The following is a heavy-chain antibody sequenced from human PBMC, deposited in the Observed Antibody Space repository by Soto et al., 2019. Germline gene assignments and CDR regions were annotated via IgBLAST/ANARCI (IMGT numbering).Heavy chain of an antibody. V-gene: IGHV1-18*01. CDR3: ARDIESVTAKHFFYYYAMDV. CDR2: VSANNGHT. CDR1: GFTFSNYG. Sequence: ASVKVSCKASGFTFSNYGLNWVRQAPGQGLEWMGWVSANNGHTNYAQNFQGRVSMTTDTSTGTAYMELRGLTFDDTAVYYCARDIESVTAKHFFYYYAMDVWGQGTTVTVSS. J-gene: IGHJ6*02. D-gene: IGHD2-8*01.